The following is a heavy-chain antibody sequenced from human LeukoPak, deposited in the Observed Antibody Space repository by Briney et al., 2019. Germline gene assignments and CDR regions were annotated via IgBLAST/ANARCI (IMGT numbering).Heavy chain of an antibody. CDR3: ARDYDSSGPNWFDP. Sequence: ASVKVSCKASGYTFTGYYMHWVRQAPGQGLEWMGWINPNSGGTNYAQKFQGRVTMTRDTSTSTAYMELSRLRSDDTAVYYCARDYDSSGPNWFDPWGQGTLVTVSS. CDR2: INPNSGGT. V-gene: IGHV1-2*02. D-gene: IGHD3-22*01. J-gene: IGHJ5*02. CDR1: GYTFTGYY.